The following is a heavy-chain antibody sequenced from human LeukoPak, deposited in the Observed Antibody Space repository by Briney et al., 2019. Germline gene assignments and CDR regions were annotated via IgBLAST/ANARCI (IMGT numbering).Heavy chain of an antibody. Sequence: ASVKVSCKASGYTFTSYGITWVRQAPGQGLEWMGWISAYNGNTNYAQKLQGRVTMTTDTSTSTAYMELRSPRSDDTAVYYCARFERWPGTVYLDYWGQGTLVTVSS. CDR3: ARFERWPGTVYLDY. V-gene: IGHV1-18*01. CDR2: ISAYNGNT. J-gene: IGHJ4*02. D-gene: IGHD2-8*02. CDR1: GYTFTSYG.